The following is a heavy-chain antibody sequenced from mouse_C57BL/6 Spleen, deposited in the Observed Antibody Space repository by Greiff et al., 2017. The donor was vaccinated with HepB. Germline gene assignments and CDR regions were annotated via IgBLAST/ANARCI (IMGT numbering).Heavy chain of an antibody. J-gene: IGHJ4*01. CDR1: GYAFSSSW. CDR3: ARGGDYAMYY. D-gene: IGHD2-13*01. Sequence: VQLQQSGPELVKPGASVKISCKASGYAFSSSWMNWVKQRPGKGLEWIGRIYPGDGDTNYNGKFKGKATLTADKSSSTAYMQLSSLTSEDSAVYFCARGGDYAMYYWGQGTSVTVSS. V-gene: IGHV1-82*01. CDR2: IYPGDGDT.